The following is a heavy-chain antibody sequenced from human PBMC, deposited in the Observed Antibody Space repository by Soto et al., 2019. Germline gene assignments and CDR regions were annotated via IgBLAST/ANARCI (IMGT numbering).Heavy chain of an antibody. CDR2: TIPILDVA. Sequence: ASVKVSCKASGGTFSTSTFTWVRQAPGQGLEWMGRTIPILDVADYAQDFQGRVTITADKSTSTAYMELTSLTSKDTAVYYCARDSPIGSTYSGYDAIDSWGQGTLVTVSS. V-gene: IGHV1-69*04. J-gene: IGHJ4*02. CDR1: GGTFSTST. D-gene: IGHD5-12*01. CDR3: ARDSPIGSTYSGYDAIDS.